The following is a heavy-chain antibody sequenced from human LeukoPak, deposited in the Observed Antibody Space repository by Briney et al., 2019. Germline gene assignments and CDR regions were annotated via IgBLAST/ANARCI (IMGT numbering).Heavy chain of an antibody. CDR3: AKRLHSSDYYAAFDY. V-gene: IGHV3-23*01. J-gene: IGHJ4*02. CDR2: LSGSGGST. D-gene: IGHD6-25*01. CDR1: GFTFSTYD. Sequence: GGSLRLSCAASGFTFSTYDMSWVRQAPGKGLEWVSSLSGSGGSTYYADSVKGRFTISRDNSNNTLYLQMNSLRAEDTAIYYCAKRLHSSDYYAAFDYWGQGTLVTVSS.